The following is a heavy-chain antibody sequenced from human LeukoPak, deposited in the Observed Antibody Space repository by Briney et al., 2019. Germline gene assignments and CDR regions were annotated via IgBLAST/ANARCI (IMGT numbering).Heavy chain of an antibody. D-gene: IGHD3-3*01. CDR1: GFTFINHA. CDR3: AKDHYDFWSGCPPN. Sequence: SGGSLRLSCAASGFTFINHAMTWVRQAPGKGLEWVSAIGGSGGGTYYADSVRGRFTISRDNSNNTLYLQMNSLRADDTAVYYCAKDHYDFWSGCPPNWGQGTLVTVSS. V-gene: IGHV3-23*01. CDR2: IGGSGGGT. J-gene: IGHJ4*02.